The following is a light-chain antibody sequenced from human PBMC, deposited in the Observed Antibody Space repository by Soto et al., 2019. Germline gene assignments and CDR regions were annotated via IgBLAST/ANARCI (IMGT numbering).Light chain of an antibody. J-gene: IGKJ1*01. V-gene: IGKV3-11*01. Sequence: EIVLTQSPATLSLSPGERATLSCRASQRVSDSLAWYQHRPGQAPRLLIYDISHRATGVPARFSGSGSRTECTLTISHLAPEDFVIYYCQQRSSPTWTFGQGTKLDIK. CDR3: QQRSSPTWT. CDR2: DIS. CDR1: QRVSDS.